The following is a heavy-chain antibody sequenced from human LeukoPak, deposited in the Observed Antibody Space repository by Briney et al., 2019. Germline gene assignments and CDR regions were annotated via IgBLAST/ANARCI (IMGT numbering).Heavy chain of an antibody. CDR1: GFTFSSYA. CDR2: ISGGDAST. Sequence: GGSLRLSCAASGFTFSSYAMSWVRQAPGKGLEWVSGISGGDASTFCADSVRGRFTISRDNAKNSLYLQMNSLRAEDTAVYYCARDDPYYEILTGYYRGYYFDYWGQGTLVTVSS. V-gene: IGHV3-23*01. CDR3: ARDDPYYEILTGYYRGYYFDY. J-gene: IGHJ4*02. D-gene: IGHD3-9*01.